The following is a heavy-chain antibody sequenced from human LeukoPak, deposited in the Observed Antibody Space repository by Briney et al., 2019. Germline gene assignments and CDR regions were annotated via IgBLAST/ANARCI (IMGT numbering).Heavy chain of an antibody. CDR3: ARGFVRLVGSGSYYVYNWFDP. J-gene: IGHJ5*02. CDR2: MNHSGST. V-gene: IGHV4-34*01. Sequence: PSETPSLTCAVYGGSFSGYYWSWIRQPPGKGLEWIWEMNHSGSTNYNPSLKSRVTISVDTSKNQFSLKLSSVTAADTAVYYCARGFVRLVGSGSYYVYNWFDPWGQGTLVTVSS. CDR1: GGSFSGYY. D-gene: IGHD1-26*01.